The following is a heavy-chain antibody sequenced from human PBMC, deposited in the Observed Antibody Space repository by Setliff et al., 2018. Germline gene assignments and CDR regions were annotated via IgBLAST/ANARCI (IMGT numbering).Heavy chain of an antibody. CDR2: IKGDGSEK. Sequence: PGESLKISCAASGFTFSTYAMSWVRQAPGKGLEWVANIKGDGSEKFYLDSVKGRFTISRDNAKNSLYLQMNSLRAEDTAVYFCAREDGPNYYYYYMDIWGKGTTVTVSS. D-gene: IGHD2-8*01. CDR1: GFTFSTYA. CDR3: AREDGPNYYYYYMDI. J-gene: IGHJ6*03. V-gene: IGHV3-7*03.